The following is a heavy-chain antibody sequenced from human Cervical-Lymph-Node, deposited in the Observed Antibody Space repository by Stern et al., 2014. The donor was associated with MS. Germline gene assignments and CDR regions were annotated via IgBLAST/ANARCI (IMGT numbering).Heavy chain of an antibody. D-gene: IGHD6-13*01. J-gene: IGHJ3*02. V-gene: IGHV3-9*01. Sequence: EVQLVESGGGLVKPGRSLRLSCAVSGLTFDDYAMHWVRQAPGKGLEWVSGISWNSDNIGYAESVKGRFTISRDNVKNSLYLQMNTLRPEDTAFYYCAKDGSSSLTGGAFDIWGQGTMVTVSS. CDR1: GLTFDDYA. CDR2: ISWNSDNI. CDR3: AKDGSSSLTGGAFDI.